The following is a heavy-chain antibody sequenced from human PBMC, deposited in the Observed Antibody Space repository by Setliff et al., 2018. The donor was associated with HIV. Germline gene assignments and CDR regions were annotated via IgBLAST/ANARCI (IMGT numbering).Heavy chain of an antibody. Sequence: LSLTCTVSGGSISTSRYYWGWIRQPPGKGLEWIGSINYRGNTYYNPSLTSRAAIFVDTSKNQISLKLSSVTAADTAVYYCASLNGSESPYIYYYNMDVWGKGTTVTVSS. J-gene: IGHJ6*03. CDR2: INYRGNT. V-gene: IGHV4-39*01. D-gene: IGHD3-10*01. CDR3: ASLNGSESPYIYYYNMDV. CDR1: GGSISTSRYY.